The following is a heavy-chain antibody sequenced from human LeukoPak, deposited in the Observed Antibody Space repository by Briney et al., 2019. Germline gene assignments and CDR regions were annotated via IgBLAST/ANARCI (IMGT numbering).Heavy chain of an antibody. CDR1: GFAFGSYW. V-gene: IGHV3-7*01. D-gene: IGHD6-19*01. CDR3: ATGGWYLAY. Sequence: PGGSLRLSCAASGFAFGSYWMSWVRQAPGKGLEWVANIKEDGSEKYYLDSVKGRISISRDNAKSSLYLQINSLKVEDRAVYYCATGGWYLAYWGQGTLVTVSS. J-gene: IGHJ4*02. CDR2: IKEDGSEK.